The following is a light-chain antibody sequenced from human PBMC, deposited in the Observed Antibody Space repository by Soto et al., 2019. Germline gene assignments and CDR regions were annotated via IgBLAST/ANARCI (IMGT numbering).Light chain of an antibody. CDR3: TLALQPPIT. J-gene: IGKJ5*01. Sequence: ETVMTQSPLSLPVTPGEPASISCRSSQSLLHSNGYNYLDWYLQKPGQSPQLLMYLGSKRASGVPDRLSGSGSGTDFTLKISRVEAEDVGVYYCTLALQPPITFGQGTRLEIK. CDR2: LGS. V-gene: IGKV2-28*01. CDR1: QSLLHSNGYNY.